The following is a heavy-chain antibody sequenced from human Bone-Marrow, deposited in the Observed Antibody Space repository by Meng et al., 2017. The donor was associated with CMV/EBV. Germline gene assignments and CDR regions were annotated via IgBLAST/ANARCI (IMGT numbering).Heavy chain of an antibody. Sequence: SETLSLTCTVSGGSISNSIYYWGWIRQPPGKGLEWIGSIFYSGNTYYNPSLKSRVTFSLDTSKNQFSLRLSSVTAADTAVFYCARASLRYYYDSSDYYRHDAFDIWAQGTLVTVSS. CDR1: GGSISNSIYY. J-gene: IGHJ3*02. D-gene: IGHD3-22*01. CDR2: IFYSGNT. CDR3: ARASLRYYYDSSDYYRHDAFDI. V-gene: IGHV4-39*07.